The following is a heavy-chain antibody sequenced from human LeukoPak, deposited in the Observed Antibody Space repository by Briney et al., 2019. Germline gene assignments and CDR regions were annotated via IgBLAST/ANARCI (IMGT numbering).Heavy chain of an antibody. CDR3: VRELVVVTTISGHY. Sequence: GGSLRLSCAASGFSFSSYAMHWVRQAPGKGLDWVALISYDGSNKYYADSVKGRFTISRDNSKNTLYLQMNSLRAGDTAVYYCVRELVVVTTISGHYWGQGTLVTVSS. D-gene: IGHD2-21*02. CDR2: ISYDGSNK. CDR1: GFSFSSYA. V-gene: IGHV3-30-3*01. J-gene: IGHJ4*02.